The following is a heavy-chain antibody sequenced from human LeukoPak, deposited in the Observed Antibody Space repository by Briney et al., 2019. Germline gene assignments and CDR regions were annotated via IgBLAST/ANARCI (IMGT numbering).Heavy chain of an antibody. J-gene: IGHJ4*02. CDR3: ARVKGYDSSSPGLEY. Sequence: AAVKVSCKASGYAFTGYSMHWVRQAPGEGLEWMGVINPKSGGTNYAQKFQGRVTMTRDTSISTAYMELSRPRSDDTAVYYCARVKGYDSSSPGLEYWGQGTLVTVSS. CDR2: INPKSGGT. CDR1: GYAFTGYS. V-gene: IGHV1-2*02. D-gene: IGHD6-6*01.